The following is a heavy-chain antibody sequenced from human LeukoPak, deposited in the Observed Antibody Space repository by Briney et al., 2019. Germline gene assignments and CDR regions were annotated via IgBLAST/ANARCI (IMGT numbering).Heavy chain of an antibody. J-gene: IGHJ4*02. CDR2: IYHSGST. CDR1: GYSISSGYF. Sequence: SETLSLTCTVSGYSISSGYFWGWIRQPPGKGLEWIGTIYHSGSTYYNASLQSRVTISVDTSTNRFSLKLTSVTAADTALYYCARVVASTSIDSWGQGTLVTVSS. CDR3: ARVVASTSIDS. V-gene: IGHV4-38-2*02. D-gene: IGHD2-15*01.